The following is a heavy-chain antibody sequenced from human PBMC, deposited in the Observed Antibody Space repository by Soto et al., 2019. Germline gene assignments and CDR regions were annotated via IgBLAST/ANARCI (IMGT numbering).Heavy chain of an antibody. Sequence: LRLSCAASGFTFSSYSMNWVRQAPGKGLEWVSYISSSSSTIYYADSVKGRFTISRDNAKNSLYLQMNSLRDEDTAVYYCARSGSISWYHSVAVAGPYCYYGMDVWGQGTTVTVSS. J-gene: IGHJ6*02. CDR2: ISSSSSTI. D-gene: IGHD6-19*01. CDR1: GFTFSSYS. CDR3: ARSGSISWYHSVAVAGPYCYYGMDV. V-gene: IGHV3-48*02.